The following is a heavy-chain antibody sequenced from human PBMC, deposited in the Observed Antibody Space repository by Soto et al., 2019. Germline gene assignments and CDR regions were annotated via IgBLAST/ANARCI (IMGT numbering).Heavy chain of an antibody. CDR3: ARDRSLNYSTLR. V-gene: IGHV3-21*01. Sequence: GGSLRLSCAASGFTFSSYSMNWVRQAPGKGLEWVSSISSSSSYIYYADSVKGRFTISRDNAKNSLYLQMNSLRAEDTAVYYCARDRSLNYSTLRWGQGTLVTVSS. CDR2: ISSSSSYI. D-gene: IGHD4-4*01. CDR1: GFTFSSYS. J-gene: IGHJ4*02.